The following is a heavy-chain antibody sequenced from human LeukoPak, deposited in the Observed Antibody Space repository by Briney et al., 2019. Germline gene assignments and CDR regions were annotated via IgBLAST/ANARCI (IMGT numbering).Heavy chain of an antibody. J-gene: IGHJ4*02. Sequence: SETLSLTCTVSGGSISSSSYYWGWIRQPPGKGLEWIGSIYYGGSTYYNPSLKSRVTISIDTSKNQFSLKLSSVTPADTAVYCCARVMYNWNYVDYWGQGTLVTVSS. D-gene: IGHD1-20*01. CDR3: ARVMYNWNYVDY. CDR2: IYYGGST. V-gene: IGHV4-39*07. CDR1: GGSISSSSYY.